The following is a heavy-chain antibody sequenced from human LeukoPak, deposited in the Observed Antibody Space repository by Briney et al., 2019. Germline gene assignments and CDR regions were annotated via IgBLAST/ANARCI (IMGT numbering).Heavy chain of an antibody. Sequence: SETLSLTCAVYGGSFSGYYWSWIRQPPGKGLEWIGEINHSGSTNYNPSLKSRVTISVDTSKNQFSLKLSSVTAADTAVYYCARDLRYFDWSESTNYYYYYMDVWGKGTTVTVSS. V-gene: IGHV4-34*01. CDR1: GGSFSGYY. D-gene: IGHD3-9*01. J-gene: IGHJ6*03. CDR3: ARDLRYFDWSESTNYYYYYMDV. CDR2: INHSGST.